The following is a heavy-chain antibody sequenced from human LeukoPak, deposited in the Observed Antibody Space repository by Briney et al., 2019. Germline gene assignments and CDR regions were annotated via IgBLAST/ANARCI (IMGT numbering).Heavy chain of an antibody. D-gene: IGHD5-24*01. CDR3: ARGSGDWLESGGFDY. CDR1: RFTFSSYS. CDR2: ISSSSSYI. J-gene: IGHJ4*02. V-gene: IGHV3-21*01. Sequence: GGSLRLSCAASRFTFSSYSMNWVRLAPGKGLEWVSSISSSSSYIYYADSVKGRFTISRDNAKNSLYLQMNSLRAEDAAVYYCARGSGDWLESGGFDYWGQGTLVTVSS.